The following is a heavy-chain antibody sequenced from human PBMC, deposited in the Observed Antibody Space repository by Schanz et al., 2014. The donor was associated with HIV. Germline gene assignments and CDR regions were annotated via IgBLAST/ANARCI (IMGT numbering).Heavy chain of an antibody. J-gene: IGHJ4*02. D-gene: IGHD2-21*01. CDR1: GISVTGDW. CDR2: ISGSGGAT. V-gene: IGHV3-23*04. Sequence: VQLVESGGGVVQPGRSLRLSCTASGISVTGDWMSWVRQAPGRGLEWVSGISGSGGATYYADSVKGRFILSRDNSKNTLLLEMSGLRVEDAALYYCVKGRVMTATYVQFDYWGQGTLVTVTS. CDR3: VKGRVMTATYVQFDY.